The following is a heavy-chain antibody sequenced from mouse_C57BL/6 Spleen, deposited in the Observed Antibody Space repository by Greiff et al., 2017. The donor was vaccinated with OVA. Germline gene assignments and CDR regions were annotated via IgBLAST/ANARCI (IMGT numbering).Heavy chain of an antibody. V-gene: IGHV5-17*01. J-gene: IGHJ4*01. CDR3: ARRGGSSSLLYAMDY. CDR1: GFTFSDYG. CDR2: ISSGSSTI. D-gene: IGHD1-1*01. Sequence: EVQVVESGGGLVKPGGSLKLSCAASGFTFSDYGMHWVRQAPEKGLEWVAYISSGSSTIYYADTVKGRFTISRDNAKNTLFLQMTSLRSEDTAMYYCARRGGSSSLLYAMDYWGQGTSVTVSS.